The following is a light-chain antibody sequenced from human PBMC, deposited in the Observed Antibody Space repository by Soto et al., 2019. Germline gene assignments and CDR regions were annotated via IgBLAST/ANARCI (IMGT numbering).Light chain of an antibody. CDR1: SSDIGGDND. CDR2: DVS. Sequence: QSALTQPPSVSGSPGQSITISCTGTSSDIGGDNDVPWYQQHPGKAPKLMIYDVSNRPSGVPDRFSGSKSGNTASLTITGLQAEDEADYYCRSYASSRSRMVFGGGTKLTVL. V-gene: IGLV2-14*01. CDR3: RSYASSRSRMV. J-gene: IGLJ3*02.